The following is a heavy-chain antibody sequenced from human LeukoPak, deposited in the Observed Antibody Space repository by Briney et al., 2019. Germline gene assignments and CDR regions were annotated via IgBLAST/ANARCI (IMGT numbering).Heavy chain of an antibody. CDR3: ARDRPKGDYYYMDV. J-gene: IGHJ6*03. Sequence: GASVKVSCKASGYTFTSYDINWVRQATGQGLEWMGWMNPNSGNTGYAQKLQGRVTMTTDTSTSTAYMELRSLRSDDTAVYYCARDRPKGDYYYMDVWGKGTTVTVSS. CDR2: MNPNSGNT. V-gene: IGHV1-8*02. CDR1: GYTFTSYD. D-gene: IGHD6-6*01.